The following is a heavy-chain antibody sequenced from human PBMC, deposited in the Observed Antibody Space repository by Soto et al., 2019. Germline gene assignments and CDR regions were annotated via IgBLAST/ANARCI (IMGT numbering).Heavy chain of an antibody. V-gene: IGHV3-30-3*01. Sequence: QVQLVESGGGVVQPGRSLRLSCAASGFTFSTHAMHWVCQAPGKGLECVAIVSFDGSNKYYADSVKGRFTISRDNSKNTLYQQMSGLTPEDTAVYYCARDQTGITTTGGGRIDHWGQGTLVTVSS. J-gene: IGHJ4*02. CDR2: VSFDGSNK. D-gene: IGHD1-20*01. CDR1: GFTFSTHA. CDR3: ARDQTGITTTGGGRIDH.